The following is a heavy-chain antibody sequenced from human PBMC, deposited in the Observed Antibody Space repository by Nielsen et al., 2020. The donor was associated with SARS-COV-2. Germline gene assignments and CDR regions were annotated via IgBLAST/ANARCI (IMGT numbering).Heavy chain of an antibody. J-gene: IGHJ4*02. V-gene: IGHV3-11*01. D-gene: IGHD3-3*01. Sequence: WIRQPPGKGLEWLSFISNVGTTIYYADSVKGRFTISRDNAKSSVYLQMNSLRAEDTAVYYCARAQDYDFWSGYYIPRYFDYWGQGTLVTVSS. CDR3: ARAQDYDFWSGYYIPRYFDY. CDR2: ISNVGTTI.